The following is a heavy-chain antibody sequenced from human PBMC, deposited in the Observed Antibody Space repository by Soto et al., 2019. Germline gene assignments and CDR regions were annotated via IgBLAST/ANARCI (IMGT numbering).Heavy chain of an antibody. J-gene: IGHJ6*03. CDR2: INPNSGGT. D-gene: IGHD1-1*01. CDR1: GYTFTGYY. V-gene: IGHV1-2*04. Sequence: GASVKVSCKASGYTFTGYYMHWVRQAPGQGLEWVGWINPNSGGTNYAQKFQGWVTMTRDTSISTAYMELSRLRSDDTAVYYCAGGHAWTQPSSYYYMNVWGKGTTVTVSS. CDR3: AGGHAWTQPSSYYYMNV.